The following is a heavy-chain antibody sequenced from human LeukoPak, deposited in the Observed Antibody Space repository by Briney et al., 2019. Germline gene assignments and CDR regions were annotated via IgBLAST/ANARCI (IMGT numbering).Heavy chain of an antibody. CDR2: ISATDGST. D-gene: IGHD4-23*01. CDR3: AKATLRTTVVKGVLDY. J-gene: IGHJ4*02. CDR1: RFTFSSYA. Sequence: GGSLRLSCAASRFTFSSYAMSWVRQAPGKGLEWVSVISATDGSTYYADSVKGRFTISRDNSKNTLYLQMNSLRAEDTAVYYCAKATLRTTVVKGVLDYWGQGTLVTVSS. V-gene: IGHV3-23*01.